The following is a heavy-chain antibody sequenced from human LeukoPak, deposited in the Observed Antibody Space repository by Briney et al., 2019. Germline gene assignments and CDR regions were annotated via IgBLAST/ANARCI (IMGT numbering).Heavy chain of an antibody. CDR1: GFTFSSYW. D-gene: IGHD1-26*01. J-gene: IGHJ4*02. CDR2: INTDGSST. CDR3: ARVRVAATLEDY. V-gene: IGHV3-74*01. Sequence: PGGSLRLSCAASGFTFSSYWMHWVRQAPGKGLVWVSRINTDGSSTSYADSVKGRFTISRDNAKNTLYLRMNSLRAEDTAVYYCARVRVAATLEDYWGQGTLVTVSS.